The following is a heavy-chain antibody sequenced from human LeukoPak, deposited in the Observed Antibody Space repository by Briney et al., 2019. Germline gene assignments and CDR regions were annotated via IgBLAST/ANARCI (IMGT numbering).Heavy chain of an antibody. CDR1: GFTFSSYA. CDR3: GKGGIRPRTFGFARFDH. D-gene: IGHD3-16*01. Sequence: GGSLRLSCAASGFTFSSYAMSWVRQAPGKGLEWVSAISGSGGSTYYADSVKGRFTISRVNSKNTPYLQMNSLRAEDTAVYYCGKGGIRPRTFGFARFDHWGQGTLVTVSS. CDR2: ISGSGGST. J-gene: IGHJ4*02. V-gene: IGHV3-23*01.